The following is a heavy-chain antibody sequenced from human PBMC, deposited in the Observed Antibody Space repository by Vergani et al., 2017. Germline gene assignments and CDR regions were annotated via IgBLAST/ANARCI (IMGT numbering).Heavy chain of an antibody. CDR2: IKQDGSEK. CDR3: ARANRARYDFWSGYYRNYYYYMDV. Sequence: EVQLVESGGGLVQPGGSLRLSCAASGFTFSSYWMSWVRQAPGKGLEWVANIKQDGSEKYYVDSVKGRFTISRDNAKNSLYLQMNSLRAEDTAVYYCARANRARYDFWSGYYRNYYYYMDVWGKGTTVTVSS. V-gene: IGHV3-7*01. J-gene: IGHJ6*03. D-gene: IGHD3-3*01. CDR1: GFTFSSYW.